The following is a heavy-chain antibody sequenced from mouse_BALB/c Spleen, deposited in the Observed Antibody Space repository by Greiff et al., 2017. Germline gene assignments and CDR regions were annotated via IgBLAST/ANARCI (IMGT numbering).Heavy chain of an antibody. V-gene: IGHV5-17*02. CDR1: GFTFSSFG. CDR3: ARGGDYVYYYAMDY. J-gene: IGHJ4*01. D-gene: IGHD2-4*01. CDR2: ISSGSSTI. Sequence: EVMLVESGGGLVQPGGSRKLSCAASGFTFSSFGIHWVRQAPEKGLEWVAYISSGSSTIYYADTVKGRFTISRDNPKNTLFLQMTSLRSEDTAMYYCARGGDYVYYYAMDYWGQGTSVTVSS.